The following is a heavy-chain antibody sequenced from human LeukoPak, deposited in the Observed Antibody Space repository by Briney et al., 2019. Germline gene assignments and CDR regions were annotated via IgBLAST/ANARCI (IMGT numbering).Heavy chain of an antibody. CDR2: IVVGSGNT. D-gene: IGHD4-17*01. CDR3: AADPYDYGDYVLGY. J-gene: IGHJ4*02. CDR1: GFTFTSSA. V-gene: IGHV1-58*01. Sequence: SVKVSCKASGFTFTSSAVQWVRQARGQRLEWIGWIVVGSGNTNYAQEFQERVSITRDMSTSTAYMELSSLRSEDTAVYYCAADPYDYGDYVLGYWGQGTLVTVSS.